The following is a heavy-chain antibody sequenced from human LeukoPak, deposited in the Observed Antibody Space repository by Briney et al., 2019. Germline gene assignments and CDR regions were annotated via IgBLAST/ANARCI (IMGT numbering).Heavy chain of an antibody. CDR2: ISSSSSYI. Sequence: GGSLRLSCAASGFTFTTYWMNWVRQAPGKGLEWVSSISSSSSYIYYADSVKGRFTISRDNAKNSLYLQMNSLRAEDTAVYYCARGPRSYWYFDLWGRGTLVTVSS. CDR1: GFTFTTYW. V-gene: IGHV3-21*01. J-gene: IGHJ2*01. CDR3: ARGPRSYWYFDL.